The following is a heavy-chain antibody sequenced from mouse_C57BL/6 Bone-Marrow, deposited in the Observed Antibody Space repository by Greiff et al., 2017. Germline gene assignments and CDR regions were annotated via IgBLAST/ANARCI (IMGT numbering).Heavy chain of an antibody. V-gene: IGHV5-4*01. CDR3: ARDGGTTVVAQYYFDY. CDR2: ISDGGSYT. Sequence: DVMLVESGGGLVKPGGSLKLSCAASGFTFSSYAMSWVRQTPEKRLEWVATISDGGSYTYYPDNVKGRFTISRDNAKNNLYLQMSHLKSEDTAMYYCARDGGTTVVAQYYFDYWGQGTTLTVSS. CDR1: GFTFSSYA. D-gene: IGHD1-1*01. J-gene: IGHJ2*01.